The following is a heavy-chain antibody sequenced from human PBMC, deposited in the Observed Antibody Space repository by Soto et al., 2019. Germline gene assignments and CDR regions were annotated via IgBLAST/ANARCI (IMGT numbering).Heavy chain of an antibody. Sequence: ASVKVSCKASGYDFTAYGINWVRQASGQGLEWMGWMNPINGATGSARRFQGRVSMTRNTATATAYLELTSLRSDDSAVYFCGRGPSPRAPAGGTPYYYAMDVWGQGTTVTV. CDR1: GYDFTAYG. D-gene: IGHD2-2*01. V-gene: IGHV1-8*02. CDR3: GRGPSPRAPAGGTPYYYAMDV. J-gene: IGHJ6*02. CDR2: MNPINGAT.